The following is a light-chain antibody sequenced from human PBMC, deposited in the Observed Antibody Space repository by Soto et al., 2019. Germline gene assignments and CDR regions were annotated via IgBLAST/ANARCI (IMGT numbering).Light chain of an antibody. CDR1: SSDVGGYYY. CDR2: DVS. CDR3: CSYAGSYTGV. Sequence: QSVLTQPRSVSGSPGQSVTISCTGTSSDVGGYYYVSWYQQHPGKAPKLMMYDVSKRPSGVPDRFSGSKSGNTASLTSSGRQAEDEADYYCCSYAGSYTGVFGGGTKLTVL. V-gene: IGLV2-11*01. J-gene: IGLJ3*02.